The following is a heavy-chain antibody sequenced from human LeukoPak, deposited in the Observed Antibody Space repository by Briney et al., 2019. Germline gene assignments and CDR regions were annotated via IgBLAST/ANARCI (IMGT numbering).Heavy chain of an antibody. V-gene: IGHV3-21*01. Sequence: GGSLRLSCAASGFTFSSYSMNWVRQAPGKGLEWVSSISSSSSYIYYADSVKGRFTISRDNAKNSLYLQMNSLRAEDTAVYHCARSVLRFLEWSPMDVWGQGTTVTVSS. J-gene: IGHJ6*02. CDR3: ARSVLRFLEWSPMDV. D-gene: IGHD3-3*01. CDR2: ISSSSSYI. CDR1: GFTFSSYS.